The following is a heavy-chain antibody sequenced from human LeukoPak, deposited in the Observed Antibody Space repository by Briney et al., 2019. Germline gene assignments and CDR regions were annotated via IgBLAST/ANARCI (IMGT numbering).Heavy chain of an antibody. CDR1: GGSISSGSYY. D-gene: IGHD4-17*01. Sequence: SETLSLTCTVSGGSISSGSYYWSWIRQPAGKGLEWIGRIYTSGSTNYNPSLKSRVTISVDTSKNQFSLKLSSVTAADTAVYYCARDIYATVTRGYYYYYMDVWGKGTTVTTSS. V-gene: IGHV4-61*02. J-gene: IGHJ6*03. CDR3: ARDIYATVTRGYYYYYMDV. CDR2: IYTSGST.